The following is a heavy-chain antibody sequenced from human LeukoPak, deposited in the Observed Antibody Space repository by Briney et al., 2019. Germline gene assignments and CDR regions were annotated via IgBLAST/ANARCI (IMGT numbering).Heavy chain of an antibody. CDR1: GFTFSSYS. CDR3: ARRDGYKSQIPRGYFDY. V-gene: IGHV3-21*04. D-gene: IGHD5-24*01. CDR2: ISSSGSTI. J-gene: IGHJ4*02. Sequence: GGSLRLSCAASGFTFSSYSMNWVRQAPGKGLEWVSSISSSGSTIYYADSVKGRFTISRDNAKNSLYLQMNSLRAEDTAVYYCARRDGYKSQIPRGYFDYWGQGTLVTVSS.